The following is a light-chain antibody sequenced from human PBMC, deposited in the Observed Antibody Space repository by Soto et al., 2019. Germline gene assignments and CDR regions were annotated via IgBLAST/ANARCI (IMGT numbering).Light chain of an antibody. CDR3: TSYTSRSTLV. CDR2: DVS. Sequence: QSALTQPASVSASPGQSITISCTGTSSDVGGYNYVSWYQQHPGKAPKVMMFDVSNRPSGVSDRFSGSKSGNTASLTISGLQAEDEADYYGTSYTSRSTLVFGTGTKLTVL. J-gene: IGLJ1*01. CDR1: SSDVGGYNY. V-gene: IGLV2-14*01.